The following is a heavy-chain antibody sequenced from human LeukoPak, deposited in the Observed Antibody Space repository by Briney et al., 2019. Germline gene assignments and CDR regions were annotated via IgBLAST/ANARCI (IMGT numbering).Heavy chain of an antibody. CDR3: ARVIVGAQNRFDP. D-gene: IGHD1-26*01. Sequence: ASVKVSCKASGYTFTSYAMNWVRQAPGQGLEWMGIINPSGGSTSYAQKFQGRVTMTRDTSTSTVYMELSSLRSEDTAVYYCARVIVGAQNRFDPWGQGTLVTVSS. J-gene: IGHJ5*02. CDR1: GYTFTSYA. CDR2: INPSGGST. V-gene: IGHV1-46*01.